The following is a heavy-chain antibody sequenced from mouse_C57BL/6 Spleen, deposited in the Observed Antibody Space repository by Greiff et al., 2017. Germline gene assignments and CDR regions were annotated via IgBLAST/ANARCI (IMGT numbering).Heavy chain of an antibody. V-gene: IGHV1-62-2*01. CDR2: FYPGSGSI. CDR3: ARHEGNYYGSSWYFDV. D-gene: IGHD1-1*01. Sequence: VQRVESGAELVKPGASVKLSCKASGYTFTEYTIHWVKQRSGQGLEWIGWFYPGSGSIKYNEKFKDKATLTADKSSSTVYMELSRLTSEDSAVYFCARHEGNYYGSSWYFDVWGTGTTVTVSS. CDR1: GYTFTEYT. J-gene: IGHJ1*03.